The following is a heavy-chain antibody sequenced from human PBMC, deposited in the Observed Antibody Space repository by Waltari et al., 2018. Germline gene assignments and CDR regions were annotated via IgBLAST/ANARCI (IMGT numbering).Heavy chain of an antibody. D-gene: IGHD6-19*01. CDR1: GYTFTGYY. Sequence: QVQLVQSGAEVKKPGASVKVSCKASGYTFTGYYMHWVRQAPGQGLEGRGRINPNSGGTNYAQKFQGRVTMTRDTSISTAYMELSRLRSDDTAVYYCARLLIAVAGTGDFDYWGQGTLVTVSS. CDR2: INPNSGGT. J-gene: IGHJ4*02. CDR3: ARLLIAVAGTGDFDY. V-gene: IGHV1-2*06.